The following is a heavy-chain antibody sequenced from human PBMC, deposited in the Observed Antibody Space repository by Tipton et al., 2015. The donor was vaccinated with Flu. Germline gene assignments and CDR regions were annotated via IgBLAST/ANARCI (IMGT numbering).Heavy chain of an antibody. D-gene: IGHD6-6*01. CDR1: GGSISSYY. J-gene: IGHJ4*02. V-gene: IGHV4-59*08. CDR2: IYYSGST. Sequence: LRLSCTVSGGSISSYYWSWIRQPPGKGLEWIGYIYYSGSTNYNPSLKSRVTISVDTSKTQFSLKLSSVTAADAAVYYCARHGGAKRSIAATKPFYFDYWGQGTLVTVSS. CDR3: ARHGGAKRSIAATKPFYFDY.